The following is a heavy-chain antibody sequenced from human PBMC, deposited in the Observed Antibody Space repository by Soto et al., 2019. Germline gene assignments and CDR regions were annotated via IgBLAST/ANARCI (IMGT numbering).Heavy chain of an antibody. J-gene: IGHJ6*02. Sequence: QVQLVQSGAEVKKPGSSVKVSCKASGGTFSSYAISWVRQAPGHGLECMGGIIPIFGTANYAQKFQGRVTITTDETTSTAYMELSSLRCVDTAVYYCARDRADDGDFYFFCGMDVWGQGTTVTVSS. CDR3: ARDRADDGDFYFFCGMDV. D-gene: IGHD4-17*01. CDR2: IIPIFGTA. V-gene: IGHV1-69*01. CDR1: GGTFSSYA.